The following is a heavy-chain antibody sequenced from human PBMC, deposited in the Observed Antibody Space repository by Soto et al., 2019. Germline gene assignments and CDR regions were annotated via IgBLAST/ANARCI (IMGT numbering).Heavy chain of an antibody. Sequence: EWVSYISSSGSTIYYADSVKGRFTISRDNAKNSLYLQMSSLRAEDTAVYYCVKEGWFYFYFRRRNTRCSLGMGIPAQPIFRSQH. J-gene: IGHJ1*01. CDR2: ISSSGSTI. CDR3: VKEGWFYFYFRRRNTRCSLGMGIPAQPIFRSQH. V-gene: IGHV3-11*04. D-gene: IGHD3-10*02.